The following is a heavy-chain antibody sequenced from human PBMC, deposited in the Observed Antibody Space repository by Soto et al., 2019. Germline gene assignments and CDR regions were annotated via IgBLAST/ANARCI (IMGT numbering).Heavy chain of an antibody. CDR3: ATPGGEMTTVTPFDY. CDR1: GGTFSSYA. J-gene: IGHJ4*02. V-gene: IGHV1-69*12. CDR2: IIPIFGTA. D-gene: IGHD4-17*01. Sequence: QVQLVQSGAEVKKPGSSVKVSSKAPGGTFSSYAISWVRQAPGQGLEWMGGIIPIFGTANYAQKFQGRVTITADESTSTAYMELSSLRSEDTAVYYCATPGGEMTTVTPFDYWGQGTLVTVSS.